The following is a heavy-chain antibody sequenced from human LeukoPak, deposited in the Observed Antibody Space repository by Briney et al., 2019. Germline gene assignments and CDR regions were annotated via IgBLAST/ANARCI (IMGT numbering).Heavy chain of an antibody. J-gene: IGHJ4*02. CDR1: GGSISSYY. CDR3: ARHYLPAYGFDY. Sequence: SETLSLTCTVSGGSISSYYWSWIRQPPGKGLGWIGYIYYSGNTNYNPSLKSRVTISVDRSKNQFSLKLSSVTAADTAVYYCARHYLPAYGFDYWGQGTLVTVSS. V-gene: IGHV4-59*08. CDR2: IYYSGNT. D-gene: IGHD4-17*01.